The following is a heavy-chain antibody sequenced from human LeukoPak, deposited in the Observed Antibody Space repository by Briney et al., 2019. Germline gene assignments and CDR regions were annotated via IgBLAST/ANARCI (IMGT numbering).Heavy chain of an antibody. V-gene: IGHV4-61*01. CDR3: ARVRIAVAGHTLPSYFDY. D-gene: IGHD6-19*01. Sequence: SETLSLTCTVSGGSVSSGSYYWSWIRQPPGKGLEWIGYIYYSGSTNYNPSLKSRVTIPVDTSKNQFSLKLSSVTAADTAVYYCARVRIAVAGHTLPSYFDYWGQGTLVTVSS. J-gene: IGHJ4*02. CDR1: GGSVSSGSYY. CDR2: IYYSGST.